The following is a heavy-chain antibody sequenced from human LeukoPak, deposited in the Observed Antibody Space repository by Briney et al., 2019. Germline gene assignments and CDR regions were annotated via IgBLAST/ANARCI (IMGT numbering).Heavy chain of an antibody. CDR1: GFTFSSYS. D-gene: IGHD6-13*01. CDR2: ISSSSSYI. J-gene: IGHJ4*02. Sequence: GGSLRLSCAASGFTFSSYSMNWVRQAPGKGLEWVSSISSSSSYIYYADSVKGRFTISRDNAKNSLYLQMNSLRAEDTAVYYCARDKDSSSWYFDYWVQGTLVTVPS. CDR3: ARDKDSSSWYFDY. V-gene: IGHV3-21*01.